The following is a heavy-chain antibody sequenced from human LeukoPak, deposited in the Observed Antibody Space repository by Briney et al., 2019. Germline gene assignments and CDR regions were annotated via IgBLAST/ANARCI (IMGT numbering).Heavy chain of an antibody. CDR1: GYTFTNYG. CDR3: ARGGSGWYCDS. V-gene: IGHV1-18*01. D-gene: IGHD6-19*01. Sequence: GASVKVSCKASGYTFTNYGISWVRQAPGQGLEWMGWISAYNGNTNYAQKLQGRVTMTTDTSTSTDYMELRSLRSDDTALYYCARGGSGWYCDSWGQGTLVTVSS. J-gene: IGHJ4*02. CDR2: ISAYNGNT.